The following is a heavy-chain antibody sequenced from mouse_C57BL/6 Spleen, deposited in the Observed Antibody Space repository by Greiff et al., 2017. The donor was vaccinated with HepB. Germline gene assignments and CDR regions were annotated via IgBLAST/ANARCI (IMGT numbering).Heavy chain of an antibody. CDR1: GYTFTSYW. Sequence: QVQLQQSGAELVRSGTSVKMSCKASGYTFTSYWMHWVKQRPGQGLEWIGVIDPSDSYTNYNQKFEGKATLTVDTSSSTAYMQLSSLTSEDSAVYYCARSGAAEATDYAMDYWGQGTSVTVSS. CDR3: ARSGAAEATDYAMDY. J-gene: IGHJ4*01. CDR2: IDPSDSYT. D-gene: IGHD3-2*02. V-gene: IGHV1-59*01.